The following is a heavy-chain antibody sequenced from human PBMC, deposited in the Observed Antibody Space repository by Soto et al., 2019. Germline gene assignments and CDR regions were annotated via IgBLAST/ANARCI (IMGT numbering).Heavy chain of an antibody. J-gene: IGHJ6*02. CDR1: GGSISNNYY. CDR2: IYYSGTT. CDR3: ARLDFYHYYAMDV. Sequence: PSETLSLTCTASGGSISNNYYWGWIRQPPGKGLEWIGSIYYSGTTYYNPSLKSRVTISVDTSKNQFSLKLNSVTAADTAVYYCARLDFYHYYAMDVWGQGTTVS. V-gene: IGHV4-39*01.